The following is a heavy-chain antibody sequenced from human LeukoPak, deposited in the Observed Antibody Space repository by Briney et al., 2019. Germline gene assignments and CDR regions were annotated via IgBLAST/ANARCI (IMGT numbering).Heavy chain of an antibody. J-gene: IGHJ4*02. CDR3: ARMRGRYCSSNGCYVEY. Sequence: GGSLRLSCAASGFTFSSYAMSWVRQAPGTGLEWVAVISHDGDHKYHADSVKGRFTISRDNSKNTLYLKMNSLRVEDTAVYYCARMRGRYCSSNGCYVEYWGQGALVTVSS. V-gene: IGHV3-30-3*01. D-gene: IGHD2-2*01. CDR2: ISHDGDHK. CDR1: GFTFSSYA.